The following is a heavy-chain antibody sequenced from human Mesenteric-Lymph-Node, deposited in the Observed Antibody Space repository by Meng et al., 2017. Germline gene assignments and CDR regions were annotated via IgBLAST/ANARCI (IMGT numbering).Heavy chain of an antibody. CDR1: GYTFTSYG. V-gene: IGHV1-3*01. Sequence: QVQPVQSGAELKKPGALVKVSCKASGYTFTSYGIHWVRQAPGQGLEWMGWINVGNDKRKYSQKFQGRVTITRDTSASTAYMEVSSLRSEDTAVYYCARDRPYFDSNWFDPWGQGTLVTVSS. CDR2: INVGNDKR. CDR3: ARDRPYFDSNWFDP. D-gene: IGHD3-9*01. J-gene: IGHJ5*02.